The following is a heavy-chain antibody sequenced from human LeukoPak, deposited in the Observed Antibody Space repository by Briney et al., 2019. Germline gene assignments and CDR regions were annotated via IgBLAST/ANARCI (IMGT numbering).Heavy chain of an antibody. Sequence: ASVKVSCKASGYTFTGYYIHWVRQAPGQGLEWMGWINPNTGGTNYAQKLQGRVTMTRDTSISTAYMELSRLRSDDTAVYYCARSGSHPFYFDCWGQGTLVTVSS. CDR3: ARSGSHPFYFDC. V-gene: IGHV1-2*02. J-gene: IGHJ4*02. CDR1: GYTFTGYY. D-gene: IGHD1-26*01. CDR2: INPNTGGT.